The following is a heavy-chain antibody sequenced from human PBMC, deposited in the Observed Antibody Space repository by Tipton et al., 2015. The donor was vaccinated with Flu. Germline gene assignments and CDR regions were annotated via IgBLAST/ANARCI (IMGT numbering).Heavy chain of an antibody. Sequence: SLRLSCAASGFTFRSYEMNWVRQAPGKGLEWVSYISSSGSTIYYADSVKGRFTISRDNAKNSLYLQMNSLRAEDTAVYYCASLDLFDYWGQGTLVTVSS. CDR1: GFTFRSYE. D-gene: IGHD3/OR15-3a*01. V-gene: IGHV3-48*03. CDR3: ASLDLFDY. J-gene: IGHJ4*02. CDR2: ISSSGSTI.